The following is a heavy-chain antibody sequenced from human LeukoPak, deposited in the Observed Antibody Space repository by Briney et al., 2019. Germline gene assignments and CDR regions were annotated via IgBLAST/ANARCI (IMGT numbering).Heavy chain of an antibody. V-gene: IGHV3-7*01. J-gene: IGHJ6*02. CDR2: IREDGGDK. CDR1: GFTFSSYW. Sequence: PGGSLRLSCSASGFTFSSYWMTWVRQTPGKGLEWVANIREDGGDKYYVDSVKGRFTISRDNAKNALFLQMNSLRAEDTAVYYCAKDGFGSWSPWDYYYYGMDVWGQGTTVTVSS. CDR3: AKDGFGSWSPWDYYYYGMDV. D-gene: IGHD6-13*01.